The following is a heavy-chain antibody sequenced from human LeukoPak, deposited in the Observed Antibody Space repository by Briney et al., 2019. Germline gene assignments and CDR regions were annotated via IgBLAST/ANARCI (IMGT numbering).Heavy chain of an antibody. J-gene: IGHJ4*02. D-gene: IGHD6-13*01. CDR2: IGGSGDST. Sequence: GGSLRLSCAASGFTFSRYWMTWVRQAPGKGLEWVSAIGGSGDSTYYADSVKGRFTISRDNSKNTLYLQMNSLRAEDTAVYYCAKGGQQLARGFGFDYWGQGTLVTVSS. CDR3: AKGGQQLARGFGFDY. CDR1: GFTFSRYW. V-gene: IGHV3-23*01.